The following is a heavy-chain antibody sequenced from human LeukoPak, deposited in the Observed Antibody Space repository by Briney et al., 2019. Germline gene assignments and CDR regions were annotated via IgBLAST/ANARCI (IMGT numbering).Heavy chain of an antibody. CDR2: INHSGST. V-gene: IGHV4-34*01. CDR3: ARSQIVVVPAAIEGGSWFDP. J-gene: IGHJ5*02. CDR1: GGSFSGYY. D-gene: IGHD2-2*02. Sequence: PSETLSLTCAVSGGSFSGYYWSWIRQPPGKGLEWIGEINHSGSTNYNPSLKSRVTISVDTSKNQFSLKLSSVTAADTAVYYCARSQIVVVPAAIEGGSWFDPWGQGTLVTVSS.